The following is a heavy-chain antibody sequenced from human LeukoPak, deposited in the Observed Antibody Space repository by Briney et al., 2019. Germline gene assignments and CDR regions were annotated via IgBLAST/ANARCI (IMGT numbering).Heavy chain of an antibody. CDR2: ISAYNGNT. J-gene: IGHJ4*02. CDR3: ARAKGTRYSNMGTVDY. D-gene: IGHD4-11*01. Sequence: WASVKVSCKASGYTFTSYGISWVRQAPGQGLEWMGWISAYNGNTNYAQKLQGRVTMTTDTSTSTAYMELRSLRSDDTAVYYCARAKGTRYSNMGTVDYWGQGTLVTVSS. V-gene: IGHV1-18*01. CDR1: GYTFTSYG.